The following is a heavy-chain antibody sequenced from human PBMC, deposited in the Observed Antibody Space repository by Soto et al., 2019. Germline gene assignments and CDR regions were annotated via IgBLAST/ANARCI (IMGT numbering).Heavy chain of an antibody. CDR3: ARFTHYYFDY. CDR1: GGSRSNSY. J-gene: IGHJ4*02. CDR2: IYYSGST. Sequence: SETLSLTCTVSGGSRSNSYWSWIRQPPGKGLEWIGYIYYSGSTIYNPSLKSRVTMSVDTSKNQFSLNLSSVTAADTAMYFCARFTHYYFDYWGQGTLVTVSS. V-gene: IGHV4-59*08.